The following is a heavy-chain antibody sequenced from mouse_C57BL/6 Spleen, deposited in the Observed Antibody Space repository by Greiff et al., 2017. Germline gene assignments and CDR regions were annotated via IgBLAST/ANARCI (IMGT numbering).Heavy chain of an antibody. Sequence: QVQLKQPGAELVKPGASVKLSCKASGYTFTSYWMHWVKQRPGRGLEWIGRIDPNSGGTKYNEKFKSKATLTVDKPSSTAYMQLSSLTSEDSAVYYCARPQTAQATGAWFAYWGQGTLVTVSA. D-gene: IGHD3-2*02. CDR3: ARPQTAQATGAWFAY. J-gene: IGHJ3*01. V-gene: IGHV1-72*01. CDR2: IDPNSGGT. CDR1: GYTFTSYW.